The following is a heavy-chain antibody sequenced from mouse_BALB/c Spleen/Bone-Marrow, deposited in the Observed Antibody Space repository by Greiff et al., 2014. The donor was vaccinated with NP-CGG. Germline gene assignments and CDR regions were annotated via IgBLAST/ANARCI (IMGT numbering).Heavy chain of an antibody. J-gene: IGHJ4*01. D-gene: IGHD2-14*01. CDR1: GFSLTSHG. V-gene: IGHV2-4*02. CDR3: ASAYYRYAMDY. Sequence: VQGVESGPGLVQPSQSLSITCTVSGFSLTSHGVHWIRQPPGKGLEWLGVIWSGGSTDYNAAFISRLSIRKDNSKSQVFFKMNSLQADDTAIYYCASAYYRYAMDYWGQGTSVTVSS. CDR2: IWSGGST.